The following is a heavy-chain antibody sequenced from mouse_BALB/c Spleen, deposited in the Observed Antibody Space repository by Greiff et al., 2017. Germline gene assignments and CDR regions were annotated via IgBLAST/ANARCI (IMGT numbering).Heavy chain of an antibody. J-gene: IGHJ3*01. CDR1: GYTFTSYT. V-gene: IGHV1-4*01. CDR3: AKYDYEGWFAY. D-gene: IGHD2-4*01. CDR2: INPSSGYT. Sequence: VKLQQSGAELARPGASVKMSCKASGYTFTSYTMHWVKQRPGQGLEWIGYINPSSGYTNYNQKFKDKATLTADKSSSTAYMQLSSLTSEDSAVYYCAKYDYEGWFAYWGQGTLVTVAA.